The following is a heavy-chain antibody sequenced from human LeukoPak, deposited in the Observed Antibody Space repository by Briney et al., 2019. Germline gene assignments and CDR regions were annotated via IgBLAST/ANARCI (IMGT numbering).Heavy chain of an antibody. CDR2: IISSSSYI. CDR3: ARDTSISILTGYYRGWFDP. V-gene: IGHV3-21*01. J-gene: IGHJ5*02. D-gene: IGHD3-9*01. Sequence: PGGSLRLSCAASGFTFSSYSMNWVRQPPEKGLGWVSSIISSSSYIYYADSVKGRFTISRDNAKDSLYLQMNSLRAEDTAVYYCARDTSISILTGYYRGWFDPWGQGTLVTVSS. CDR1: GFTFSSYS.